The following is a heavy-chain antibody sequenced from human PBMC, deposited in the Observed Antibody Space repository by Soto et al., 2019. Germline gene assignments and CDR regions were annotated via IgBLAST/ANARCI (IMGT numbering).Heavy chain of an antibody. CDR3: ARDVALPHTDYDGRSMDG. V-gene: IGHV4-59*01. CDR2: IYYSGST. D-gene: IGHD4-17*01. Sequence: SETLSLTCTVSGGSISNAYWSWIRQPPGKGLEWIGYIYYSGSTDYNPSLRSRVTISMNRSKNQFSLKLSSVTAADTAVYFCARDVALPHTDYDGRSMDGWGQGTTVTVSS. CDR1: GGSISNAY. J-gene: IGHJ6*02.